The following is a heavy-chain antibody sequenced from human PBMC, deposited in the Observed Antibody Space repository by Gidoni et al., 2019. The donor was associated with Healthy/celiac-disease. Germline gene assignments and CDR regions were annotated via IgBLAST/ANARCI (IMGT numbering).Heavy chain of an antibody. CDR1: SSSSYY. V-gene: IGHV4-39*01. D-gene: IGHD6-19*01. CDR2: IYYSGST. CDR3: ARHSSGWPFDY. J-gene: IGHJ4*02. Sequence: SSSSYYWGWSRQPPGKGLEWIGSIYYSGSTYYNPSLKSRVTISVDTSKNQFSLKLSSVTAADTAVYYCARHSSGWPFDYWGQGTLVTVSS.